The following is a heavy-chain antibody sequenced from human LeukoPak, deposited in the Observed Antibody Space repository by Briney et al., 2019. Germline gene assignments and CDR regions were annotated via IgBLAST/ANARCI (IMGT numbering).Heavy chain of an antibody. CDR1: GFTVSNNY. J-gene: IGHJ3*01. V-gene: IGHV3-53*01. D-gene: IGHD1-14*01. Sequence: GGSLRLSCAASGFTVSNNYMSWVRQAPGKGLEWVSVIYRGENTYYADSAKGRFTISRDNSRNTLYLQMNSLRVEDTAVYYCATGWSDAFDLWGQGTMVTVPS. CDR3: ATGWSDAFDL. CDR2: IYRGENT.